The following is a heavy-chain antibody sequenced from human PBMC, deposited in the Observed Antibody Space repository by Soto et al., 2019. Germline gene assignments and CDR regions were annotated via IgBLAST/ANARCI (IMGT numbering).Heavy chain of an antibody. D-gene: IGHD6-13*01. V-gene: IGHV4-30-4*01. Sequence: NPSETLSLTCTVSGGSISSGDYYWSWIRQPPGKGLEWIGYIYYSGSTYYNPSLKSRVTISVDTSKNQFSLKLSSVTAADTAVYYCAREAAGTENYFDYWGQGTLVTV. CDR2: IYYSGST. CDR3: AREAAGTENYFDY. J-gene: IGHJ4*02. CDR1: GGSISSGDYY.